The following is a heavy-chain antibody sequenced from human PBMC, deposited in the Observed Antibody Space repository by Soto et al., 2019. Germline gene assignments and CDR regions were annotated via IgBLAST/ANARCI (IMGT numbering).Heavy chain of an antibody. CDR1: GGSISSYY. V-gene: IGHV4-59*01. J-gene: IGHJ5*02. D-gene: IGHD6-6*01. CDR2: TYYSGST. Sequence: PSETLSLTCTVSGGSISSYYSSWIRQPPGKGLEWIGYTYYSGSTNYNPSLKSRVTISVDTSKNQFSLKLSSVTAADTAVYYCARDRGIAARPGNWFDPWGQGTLVTVSS. CDR3: ARDRGIAARPGNWFDP.